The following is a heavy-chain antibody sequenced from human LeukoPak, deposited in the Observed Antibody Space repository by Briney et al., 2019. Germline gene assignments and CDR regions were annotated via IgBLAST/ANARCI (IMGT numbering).Heavy chain of an antibody. V-gene: IGHV4-39*01. Sequence: SGTLSLTCTVSGGSVSASTYYYWGWIRQPPGKGLEWIGSIHYSGTTYYNPSLKSRVTISVDTSKNQFSLKLNSVTTADTAVYYCARHDYRDYNPGTNWFDPWGQGTLVTVSS. D-gene: IGHD4-17*01. CDR3: ARHDYRDYNPGTNWFDP. J-gene: IGHJ5*02. CDR1: GGSVSASTYYY. CDR2: IHYSGTT.